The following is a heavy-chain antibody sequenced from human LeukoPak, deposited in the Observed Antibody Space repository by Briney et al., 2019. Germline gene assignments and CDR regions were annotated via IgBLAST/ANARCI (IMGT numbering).Heavy chain of an antibody. Sequence: VASVKVSCKASGYTFTGYFIHWVRQAPGQGREWMGWINSNSGVPNYALRFQGRVTMTRDTSISTAYMELNGLTSDDTAVYYCARTGTYFFDNDGKTNWFDPWGQGTLVTVSS. D-gene: IGHD3-22*01. CDR1: GYTFTGYF. V-gene: IGHV1-2*02. CDR2: INSNSGVP. CDR3: ARTGTYFFDNDGKTNWFDP. J-gene: IGHJ5*02.